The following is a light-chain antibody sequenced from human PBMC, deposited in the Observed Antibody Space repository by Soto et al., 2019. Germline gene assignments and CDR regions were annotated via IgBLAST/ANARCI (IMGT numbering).Light chain of an antibody. CDR1: QSVSSN. CDR3: QQDNNCPPWT. V-gene: IGKV3-15*01. Sequence: EIVMTQSPATLSVSPGERATLSCRASQSVSSNLAWYQQKPGQAPRLLIYGASTRATGVPARFSGSWSRTGCTLTISTLQSANFAVYYCQQDNNCPPWTFGQGTKVEIK. CDR2: GAS. J-gene: IGKJ1*01.